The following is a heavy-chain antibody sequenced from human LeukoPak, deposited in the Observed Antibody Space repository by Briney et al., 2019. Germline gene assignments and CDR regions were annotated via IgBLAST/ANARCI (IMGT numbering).Heavy chain of an antibody. CDR3: AREDNRGVYDDGFDI. D-gene: IGHD5/OR15-5a*01. CDR1: GFTVSNNF. Sequence: GGSLRLSCAASGFTVSNNFMYWVRLAPGKGLEWVSVIHSDGNTLYADSVEGRFTISRDNFKNTVYLQMSSLRAEDTAVYYCAREDNRGVYDDGFDIWGQGTMVTVSS. V-gene: IGHV3-53*01. CDR2: IHSDGNT. J-gene: IGHJ3*02.